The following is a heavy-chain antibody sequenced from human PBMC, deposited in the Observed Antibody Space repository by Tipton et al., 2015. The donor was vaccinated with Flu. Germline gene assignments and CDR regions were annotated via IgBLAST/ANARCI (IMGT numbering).Heavy chain of an antibody. D-gene: IGHD3-10*01. Sequence: TLSLTCTVSGGSISSHYWSWIRQPPGKGLEWIGYMSYSGTTNYNPSLKGRVTISVDTSKNQLSLKLTSVTAADTAFYYCARGSGSGTYVIFDYWGQGTLVSVSS. CDR1: GGSISSHY. CDR2: MSYSGTT. V-gene: IGHV4-59*11. CDR3: ARGSGSGTYVIFDY. J-gene: IGHJ4*02.